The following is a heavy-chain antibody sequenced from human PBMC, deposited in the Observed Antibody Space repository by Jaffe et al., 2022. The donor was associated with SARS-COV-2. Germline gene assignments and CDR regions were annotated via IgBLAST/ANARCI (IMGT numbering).Heavy chain of an antibody. CDR2: IKSQTDGGTA. CDR1: GFTFSKTW. CDR3: STVANRNSWS. J-gene: IGHJ5*02. Sequence: EVQLVESGGGLVNPGGSLRLSCVASGFTFSKTWMGWVRQAPGKGLEWVGHIKSQTDGGTADYAAPVKGRFTISRDDSRNTVSLQMSTLKTEDTAVYYCSTVANRNSWSWGQGTLVTVSS. D-gene: IGHD6-13*01. V-gene: IGHV3-15*01.